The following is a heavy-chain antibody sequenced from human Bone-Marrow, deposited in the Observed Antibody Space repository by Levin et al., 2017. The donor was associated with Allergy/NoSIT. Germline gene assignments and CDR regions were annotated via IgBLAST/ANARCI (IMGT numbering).Heavy chain of an antibody. CDR2: IGKDGTER. CDR3: VGGTGWRPDY. Sequence: GGSLRLSCVASGITFSDCWMNWVRQAPGKGLEGVATIGKDGTERLYVDSVKGRFTISRENAKNSVYLQMNSLTVEDMGVYYCVGGTGWRPDYWGQGIQVRVSS. V-gene: IGHV3-7*01. J-gene: IGHJ4*02. CDR1: GITFSDCW. D-gene: IGHD6-19*01.